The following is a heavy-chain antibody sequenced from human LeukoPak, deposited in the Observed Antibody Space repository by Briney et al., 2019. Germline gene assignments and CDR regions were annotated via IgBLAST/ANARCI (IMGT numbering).Heavy chain of an antibody. CDR3: AKDLSPVVGANIIDY. Sequence: PGGSLRLSCASSVFSFSNYGMHGVRQAPGKGLEWLAFIRYDGTNKYYADSVKGRFTISRDNSKKTLYLEMNSLRVEDTAVYSCAKDLSPVVGANIIDYWGQGTLVTVSS. V-gene: IGHV3-30*02. CDR1: VFSFSNYG. CDR2: IRYDGTNK. J-gene: IGHJ4*02. D-gene: IGHD1-26*01.